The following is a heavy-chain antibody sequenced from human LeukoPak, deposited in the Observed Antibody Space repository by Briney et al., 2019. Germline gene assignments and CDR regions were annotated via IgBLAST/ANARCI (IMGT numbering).Heavy chain of an antibody. D-gene: IGHD6-19*01. CDR1: GFTFSSYG. CDR2: INHSGST. J-gene: IGHJ6*02. V-gene: IGHV4-34*01. CDR3: ASGRQWLGNRYYGMDA. Sequence: GSLRLSCAASGFTFSSYGMHWVRQPPGKGLEWIGEINHSGSTNYNPSLKSRVTISVDTSKNQFSLKLSSVTAADTAVYYCASGRQWLGNRYYGMDAWGQGTTVTVSS.